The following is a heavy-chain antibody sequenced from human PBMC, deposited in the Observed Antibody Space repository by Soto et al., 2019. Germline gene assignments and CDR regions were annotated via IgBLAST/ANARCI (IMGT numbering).Heavy chain of an antibody. CDR1: GCSTSSGGFY. Sequence: PSETLALTCPVSGCSTSSGGFYWSWIRQHPGKGLEWIGYIYYSGVSYYNPSLKSRVSISLDTSRNQFSMTLNSVTAADTAVYYCARNGYTYGMDVWGQGATVPVSS. CDR2: IYYSGVS. D-gene: IGHD5-18*01. J-gene: IGHJ6*02. CDR3: ARNGYTYGMDV. V-gene: IGHV4-31*03.